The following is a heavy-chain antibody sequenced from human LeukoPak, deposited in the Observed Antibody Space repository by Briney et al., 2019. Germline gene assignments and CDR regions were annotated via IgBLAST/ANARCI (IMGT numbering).Heavy chain of an antibody. CDR2: IYYSGST. Sequence: SETLSLTCTVSGGSISSSRYYWGWIRQPPGKGLEWIGYIYYSGSTKYNPSLKSRVTISVDTSKNQFSLKLSSVTAADTAVYYCARLDSSGCLSVWGHGTLVTVSS. CDR3: ARLDSSGCLSV. V-gene: IGHV4-61*05. D-gene: IGHD6-19*01. J-gene: IGHJ4*01. CDR1: GGSISSSRYY.